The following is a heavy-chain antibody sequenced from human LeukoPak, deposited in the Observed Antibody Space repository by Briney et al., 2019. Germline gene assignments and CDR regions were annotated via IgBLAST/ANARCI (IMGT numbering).Heavy chain of an antibody. CDR3: ARESTGYSGDWYTINYFDY. J-gene: IGHJ4*02. V-gene: IGHV6-1*01. CDR1: GDSVSSNSAA. CDR2: TYYRSKWYN. D-gene: IGHD6-19*01. Sequence: SQTLSLTGAISGDSVSSNSAAWNWIRQSPSRGLEWLGRTYYRSKWYNDYAVSVKSRITINPDTSKNQLSLQLNSVTPEDTAVYYCARESTGYSGDWYTINYFDYWGQGTLVTVSS.